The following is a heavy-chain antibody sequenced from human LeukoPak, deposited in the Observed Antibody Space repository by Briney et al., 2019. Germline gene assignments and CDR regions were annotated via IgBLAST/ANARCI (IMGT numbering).Heavy chain of an antibody. J-gene: IGHJ4*02. CDR1: GGSISSSSYY. Sequence: NPSETLSLTCTVSGGSISSSSYYWGWIRQPPGKGLEWIGSIYYSGSTYYNPSLKSRVTISVDTSKNQFSLKLSSVTAADTAVYYCARNWVFYYDSSYYFDYWGQGTLVTVSS. V-gene: IGHV4-39*07. D-gene: IGHD3-22*01. CDR2: IYYSGST. CDR3: ARNWVFYYDSSYYFDY.